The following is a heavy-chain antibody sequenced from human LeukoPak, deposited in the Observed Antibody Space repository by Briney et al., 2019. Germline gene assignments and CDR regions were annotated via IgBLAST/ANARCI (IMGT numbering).Heavy chain of an antibody. V-gene: IGHV1-69*04. D-gene: IGHD2-2*01. J-gene: IGHJ4*02. CDR1: GGTFSSYA. Sequence: ASVKVSCKASGGTFSSYAISWVRQAPGQGLEWMGGIIPILGIANYAQKFQGRVTITADKSTSTAYMELSSLRSEDTAVYYCAMGCSSTSCPGYYFDYWGQGTLVTVSS. CDR3: AMGCSSTSCPGYYFDY. CDR2: IIPILGIA.